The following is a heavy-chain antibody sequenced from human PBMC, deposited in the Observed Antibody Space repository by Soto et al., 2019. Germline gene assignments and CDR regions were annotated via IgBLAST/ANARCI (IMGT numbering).Heavy chain of an antibody. Sequence: QVQLVQSGAEVKKPGASVKVSCMASGYTFTGYFIHWVREVPGQGLEHMGWINPHTGGTDYAEKFQGRVTMTRDTSISTVFMEMKRLTSDDTAVYYCARLASWAARDWFDPWGQGTLVTVSS. CDR1: GYTFTGYF. CDR2: INPHTGGT. J-gene: IGHJ5*02. CDR3: ARLASWAARDWFDP. V-gene: IGHV1-2*02. D-gene: IGHD2-15*01.